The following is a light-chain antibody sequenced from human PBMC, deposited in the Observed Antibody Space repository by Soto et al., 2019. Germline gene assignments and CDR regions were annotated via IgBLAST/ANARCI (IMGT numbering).Light chain of an antibody. CDR1: QDISTW. J-gene: IGKJ4*01. V-gene: IGKV1D-12*01. CDR2: AAS. CDR3: QQANSFFALT. Sequence: DIQLTQSPSSVSASIGDSVTITCRASQDISTWLAWYQLKPGKAPKLLIFAASSLLTGVPSRFSGSGSGTESPLTISGLQAEDFATYYCQQANSFFALTFGGGTHVEIK.